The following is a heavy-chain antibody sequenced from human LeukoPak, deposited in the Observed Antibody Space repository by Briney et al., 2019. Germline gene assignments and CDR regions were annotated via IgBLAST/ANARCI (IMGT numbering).Heavy chain of an antibody. V-gene: IGHV3-30-3*01. CDR2: ISSDGTNK. CDR3: VRDVSTTRIIVIKGFDS. CDR1: GFTFSTST. D-gene: IGHD3-22*01. J-gene: IGHJ4*02. Sequence: GGSLRLSCAASGFTFSTSTMHWVRQAPGKGLEWVAIISSDGTNKYYADSVKGRFTISRDNSENTLYLQMSSLRAEDAAVYYCVRDVSTTRIIVIKGFDSWGQGTLVTVSS.